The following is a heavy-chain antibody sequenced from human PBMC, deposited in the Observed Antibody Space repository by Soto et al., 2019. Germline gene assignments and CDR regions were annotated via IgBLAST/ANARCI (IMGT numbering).Heavy chain of an antibody. CDR2: ISSSGSTI. Sequence: PGGSLRLSCAASGFTFSDYYMSWIRQAPGKGLKWVSYISSSGSTIYYADSVKGRFTISRDNAKNSLYLQMNSLRAEDTAVYYCARGNHPRYDFWSGYYPPRWFDPWGQGTLVTVPQ. J-gene: IGHJ5*02. CDR1: GFTFSDYY. CDR3: ARGNHPRYDFWSGYYPPRWFDP. D-gene: IGHD3-3*01. V-gene: IGHV3-11*01.